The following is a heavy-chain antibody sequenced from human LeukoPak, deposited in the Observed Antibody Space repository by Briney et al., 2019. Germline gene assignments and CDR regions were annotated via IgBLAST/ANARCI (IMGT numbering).Heavy chain of an antibody. J-gene: IGHJ5*02. CDR2: IYHSGST. V-gene: IGHV4-34*01. Sequence: SETLSLTCTVSGGSISGYYWSWIRQPPGKGLEWIGEIYHSGSTNYNPSLKSRVTISVDKSKNQFSLKLSSVTAADTAVYYCTREPAAMSAESFDPWGQGTLVTVSS. CDR3: TREPAAMSAESFDP. D-gene: IGHD2-2*01. CDR1: GGSISGYY.